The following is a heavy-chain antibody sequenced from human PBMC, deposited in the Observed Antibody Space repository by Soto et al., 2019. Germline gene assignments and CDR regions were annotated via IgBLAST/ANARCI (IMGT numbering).Heavy chain of an antibody. CDR3: ARXGXXSSHRPPYYYYYYGMDV. Sequence: QVQLQQWGAGLLKPSETLSLTCAVYGGSFSGYYWSWIRQPPGKGLEWIGEINHSGSTNYNPSLKSHVTISVDTSKNQFSLQLSSVPAADTAVYYCARXGXXSSHRPPYYYYYYGMDVWGQGTTVTVSS. CDR2: INHSGST. V-gene: IGHV4-34*01. D-gene: IGHD6-13*01. J-gene: IGHJ6*02. CDR1: GGSFSGYY.